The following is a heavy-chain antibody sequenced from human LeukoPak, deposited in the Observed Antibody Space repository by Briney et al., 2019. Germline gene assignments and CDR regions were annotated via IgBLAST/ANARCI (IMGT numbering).Heavy chain of an antibody. J-gene: IGHJ5*02. V-gene: IGHV4-4*07. D-gene: IGHD3-3*01. Sequence: SETLSLTCTVFGGSISSYYWSWIRQPAGKGLEWIGDIYTSGSTNYNPSLKSRVTMSVDTSKIQFSLKLSSVTAADTAVYYCARDRAYYDFWSDNWFDPWGQGTLVTVSS. CDR2: IYTSGST. CDR3: ARDRAYYDFWSDNWFDP. CDR1: GGSISSYY.